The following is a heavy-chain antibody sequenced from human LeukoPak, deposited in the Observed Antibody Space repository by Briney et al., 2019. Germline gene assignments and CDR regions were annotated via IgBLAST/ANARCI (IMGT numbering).Heavy chain of an antibody. CDR1: GFTFSSYA. CDR2: ISYDGRNK. D-gene: IGHD1-26*01. Sequence: PGRSLRLSCAASGFTFSSYAMHWVRQAPGKGLEWVAVISYDGRNKYYAGSVKGRFTISRDNSKNTLYLQMNSLRAEDTAVYYCARRWDGSYYFDFWGQGTLVTVSS. J-gene: IGHJ4*02. V-gene: IGHV3-30*04. CDR3: ARRWDGSYYFDF.